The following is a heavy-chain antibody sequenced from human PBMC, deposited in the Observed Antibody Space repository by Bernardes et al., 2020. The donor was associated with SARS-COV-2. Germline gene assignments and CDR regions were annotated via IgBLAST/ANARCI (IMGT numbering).Heavy chain of an antibody. V-gene: IGHV3-64D*06. D-gene: IGHD1-26*01. CDR2: ISSNGEST. Sequence: GGSLRLSCSVSGFTFSYYAMHWVRQAPGKGLEYVSGISSNGESTYYADSVKGRFTISRDNTKNTLYLQMTSLRTEDTAVYHCVKDVLMGATFDSWGQGTLVTVSS. CDR3: VKDVLMGATFDS. J-gene: IGHJ4*02. CDR1: GFTFSYYA.